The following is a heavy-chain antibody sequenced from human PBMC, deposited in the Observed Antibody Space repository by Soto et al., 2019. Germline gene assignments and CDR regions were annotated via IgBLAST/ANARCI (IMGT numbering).Heavy chain of an antibody. J-gene: IGHJ5*02. CDR1: GYIFSSHC. D-gene: IGHD4-17*01. V-gene: IGHV1-46*01. Sequence: ASVKVSCKASGYIFSSHCIYWVRQAPGQGLQWMGIINPGGGRTAYAQKFQGRVTLTRDMSTSTVYMELTSLTYDDTAVYYCARVALDYGGNSGWFDPWGQGTLVTVSS. CDR3: ARVALDYGGNSGWFDP. CDR2: INPGGGRT.